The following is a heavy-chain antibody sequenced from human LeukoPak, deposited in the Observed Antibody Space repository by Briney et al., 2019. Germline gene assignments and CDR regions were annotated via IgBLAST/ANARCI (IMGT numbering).Heavy chain of an antibody. CDR2: IYTSGST. V-gene: IGHV4-4*07. CDR3: ARDPDSSGYLSYSYYGMDV. CDR1: GGSISSYY. J-gene: IGHJ6*02. Sequence: SETLSLTCTVSGGSISSYYWSWIRQPAGKGLEWIGRIYTSGSTNYNPSLKSRVTMSVDTSKNQFSLKLSSVTAADTAVYYCARDPDSSGYLSYSYYGMDVWGQGTTVTVSS. D-gene: IGHD3-22*01.